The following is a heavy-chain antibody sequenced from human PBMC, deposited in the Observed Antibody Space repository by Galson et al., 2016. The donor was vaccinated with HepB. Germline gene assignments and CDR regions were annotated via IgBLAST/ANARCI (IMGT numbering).Heavy chain of an antibody. D-gene: IGHD2-21*01. Sequence: SLRLSCAASGFAFSSYAMHWVRQAPGKGLEWVAVIWYDGSNNYYADSVKGRFTISRDNSKNTLYLQMNSLRVEDTALYYCAKEFVATGAVVGDYWGQGTLVTVSS. CDR1: GFAFSSYA. CDR3: AKEFVATGAVVGDY. J-gene: IGHJ4*02. CDR2: IWYDGSNN. V-gene: IGHV3-33*06.